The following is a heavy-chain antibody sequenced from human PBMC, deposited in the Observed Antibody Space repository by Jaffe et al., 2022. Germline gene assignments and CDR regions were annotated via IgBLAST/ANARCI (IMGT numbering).Heavy chain of an antibody. Sequence: EVQLVESGGGLVQPGGSLSLSCAASGFIFSDYSMNWVRQAPGKGLEWVSYISTSSSAIYYADSVKGRFTISRDNAKNSLCLQMNSLRAEDTAVYHCARGRPGYVDYWGRGTLVTVSS. CDR3: ARGRPGYVDY. CDR2: ISTSSSAI. CDR1: GFIFSDYS. J-gene: IGHJ4*02. V-gene: IGHV3-48*01.